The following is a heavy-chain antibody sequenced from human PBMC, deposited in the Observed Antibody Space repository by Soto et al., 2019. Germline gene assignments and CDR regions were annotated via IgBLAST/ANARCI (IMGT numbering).Heavy chain of an antibody. V-gene: IGHV3-20*04. D-gene: IGHD3-22*01. Sequence: GGSLRLSCAASGFTFDDYGMSWVRQAPGKGLEWVSGINWNGGSTGYADSVKGRFTISRDNAKNSLYLQMNSLRAEDTALYYCARNTKNYYDSSGYPYFDYWAQGTLVTVSS. J-gene: IGHJ4*02. CDR3: ARNTKNYYDSSGYPYFDY. CDR2: INWNGGST. CDR1: GFTFDDYG.